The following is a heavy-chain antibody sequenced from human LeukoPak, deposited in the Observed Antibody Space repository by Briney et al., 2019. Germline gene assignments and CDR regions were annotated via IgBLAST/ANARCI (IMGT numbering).Heavy chain of an antibody. V-gene: IGHV4-34*01. CDR2: INHSGST. J-gene: IGHJ4*02. CDR1: GGSFSGYY. D-gene: IGHD3-10*01. Sequence: PSETLSLTCAVYGGSFSGYYWSWIRQPPGKGLEWIGEINHSGSTNYNPSLKSRVTISVDTSKNQFSLKLSSVTAADTAVYYRARHWAVRGVIIWSNFDYWGQGTLVTVSS. CDR3: ARHWAVRGVIIWSNFDY.